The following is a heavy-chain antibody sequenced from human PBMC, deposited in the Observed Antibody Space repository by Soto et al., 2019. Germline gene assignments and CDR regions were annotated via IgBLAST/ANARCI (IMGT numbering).Heavy chain of an antibody. CDR2: IYYSGTS. CDR3: ATLQRRWLNPVY. J-gene: IGHJ4*02. D-gene: IGHD6-19*01. CDR1: GGSINSTSSY. V-gene: IGHV4-39*01. Sequence: SETLSLTCTVSGGSINSTSSYWAWIRQPPGKGLEWIGSIYYSGTSYSNPSLKSRISMSVDTSRNQFSLKLNSVAAADTAMYYCATLQRRWLNPVYWGPGTLLTVSS.